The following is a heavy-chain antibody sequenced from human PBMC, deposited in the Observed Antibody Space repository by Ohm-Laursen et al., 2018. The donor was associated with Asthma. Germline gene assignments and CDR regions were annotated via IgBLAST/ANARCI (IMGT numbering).Heavy chain of an antibody. CDR1: GYTFTSYY. CDR2: INPSGGST. Sequence: SVKVSCKASGYTFTSYYMHWVRQAPGQGLEWMGIINPSGGSTSYAQKFQGRVTMTRDTSTSTVYMELSSLRSEDTAVYYCARDLGDFWSGYYTTDYYYGMDVWGQGTTVTVSS. CDR3: ARDLGDFWSGYYTTDYYYGMDV. V-gene: IGHV1-46*03. J-gene: IGHJ6*02. D-gene: IGHD3-3*01.